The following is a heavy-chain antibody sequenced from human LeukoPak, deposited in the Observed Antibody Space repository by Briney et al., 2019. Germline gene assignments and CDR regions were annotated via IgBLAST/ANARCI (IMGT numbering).Heavy chain of an antibody. CDR2: ISFDGSNK. CDR3: AELGITMIGGV. CDR1: GFTFSSYA. V-gene: IGHV3-30*04. Sequence: GGSLRLSCAASGFTFSSYAMHWVRQAPGKGLEWVAVISFDGSNKYYADSVKGRFTISRDNAKNSLYLQMNSLRAEDTAVYHCAELGITMIGGVWGKGTTVTISS. D-gene: IGHD3-10*02. J-gene: IGHJ6*04.